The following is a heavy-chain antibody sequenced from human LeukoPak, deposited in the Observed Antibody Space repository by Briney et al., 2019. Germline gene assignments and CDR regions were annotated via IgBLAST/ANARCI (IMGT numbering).Heavy chain of an antibody. V-gene: IGHV4-39*07. Sequence: PSETLSLTCTVSGGSISSSSYYWGWIRQPPGKGLEWIGSIYYSGSTYYNPSLKSRVTISVDTSKNQFSLKLSSVTAADTAVYYCARRQLRTTVTYDAFDIWGQGTMVTVSS. J-gene: IGHJ3*02. CDR2: IYYSGST. D-gene: IGHD4-17*01. CDR1: GGSISSSSYY. CDR3: ARRQLRTTVTYDAFDI.